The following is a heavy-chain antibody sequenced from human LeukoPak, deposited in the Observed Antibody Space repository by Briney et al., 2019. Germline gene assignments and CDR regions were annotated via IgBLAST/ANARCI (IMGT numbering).Heavy chain of an antibody. CDR2: ISPTGGTT. CDR1: GYMFTVYY. V-gene: IGHV1-46*01. J-gene: IGHJ4*02. Sequence: GASVKVSCKTSGYMFTVYYLHWVRQAPGQGLEWMGMISPTGGTTRFSQKYQGRITMTRDMSTSTVYMDLSSLRSEDTAVYYCAREMRSSKALGYWGQGTLVTVPS. D-gene: IGHD2/OR15-2a*01. CDR3: AREMRSSKALGY.